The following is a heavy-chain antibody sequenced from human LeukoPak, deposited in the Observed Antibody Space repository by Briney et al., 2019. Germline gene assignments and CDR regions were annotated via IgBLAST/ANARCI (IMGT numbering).Heavy chain of an antibody. D-gene: IGHD6-19*01. V-gene: IGHV3-53*01. Sequence: GGSLRLSCAASGFTVSSNYMSWVRQAPGKGLEWVSVIYSGGSTYYADSVKGRFTISRDNSKDTLYLQMNSLRAEDTAVYYCARDRPVAGFDYWGQGTLVTVSS. CDR1: GFTVSSNY. CDR3: ARDRPVAGFDY. CDR2: IYSGGST. J-gene: IGHJ4*02.